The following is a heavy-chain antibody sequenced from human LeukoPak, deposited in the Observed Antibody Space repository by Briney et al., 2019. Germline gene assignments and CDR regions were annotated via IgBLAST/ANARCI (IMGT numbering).Heavy chain of an antibody. CDR2: INHSGST. Sequence: SETLSLTCAVYGGSFSGYYWSWIRQPPGKGLEWIGEINHSGSTNYNPSLKSRVTISVDTSKNQVSLKLSSVTAADTAVYYCARANDYGDPLPRYMDVWGKGTTVTVSS. CDR1: GGSFSGYY. J-gene: IGHJ6*03. CDR3: ARANDYGDPLPRYMDV. D-gene: IGHD4-17*01. V-gene: IGHV4-34*01.